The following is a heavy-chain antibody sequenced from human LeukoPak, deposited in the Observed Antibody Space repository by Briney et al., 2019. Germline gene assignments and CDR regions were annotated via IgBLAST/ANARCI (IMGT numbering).Heavy chain of an antibody. J-gene: IGHJ4*02. Sequence: GGSLRLSCAASGFTVSSNEMSWVRQAPGKGLAWVSYISSTSSTRYYADSVKGRFTISRDNAKNSLYLQMNSLRAEDTTVYYCARAWGGASWAFFDQWGQGTLVTVSS. CDR1: GFTVSSNE. CDR2: ISSTSSTR. CDR3: ARAWGGASWAFFDQ. V-gene: IGHV3-48*03. D-gene: IGHD7-27*01.